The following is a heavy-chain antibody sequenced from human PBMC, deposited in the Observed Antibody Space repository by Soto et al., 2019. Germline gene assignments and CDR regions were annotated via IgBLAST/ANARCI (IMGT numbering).Heavy chain of an antibody. CDR1: GYTFTGYY. Sequence: GASVKVSCKASGYTFTGYYMHWGRQAPGQGLEWMGWINPNSGGTNYAQKFQGRVTMTRDTSISTAYMELSRLRSDDTAVYYCARLPPELELRMKRYYYYYGMDVWGQGTTVTVSS. J-gene: IGHJ6*02. V-gene: IGHV1-2*02. D-gene: IGHD1-7*01. CDR3: ARLPPELELRMKRYYYYYGMDV. CDR2: INPNSGGT.